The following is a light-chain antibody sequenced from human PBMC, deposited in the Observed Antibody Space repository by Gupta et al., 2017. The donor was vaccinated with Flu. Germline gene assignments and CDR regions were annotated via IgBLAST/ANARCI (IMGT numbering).Light chain of an antibody. CDR3: AAWDDALLRV. Sequence: QSVLTQPPSASGTPGQSVTISCSGSSSNIGSHSVSWYQQRPGAAPKLLIYKNNQRPSGVPDRFSGSKSGPSASLAISGLQSEDEADYYCAAWDDALLRVFGGGTKVTVL. V-gene: IGLV1-44*01. CDR1: SSNIGSHS. J-gene: IGLJ3*02. CDR2: KNN.